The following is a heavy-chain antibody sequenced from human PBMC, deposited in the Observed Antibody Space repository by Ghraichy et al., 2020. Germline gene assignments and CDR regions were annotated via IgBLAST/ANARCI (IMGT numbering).Heavy chain of an antibody. Sequence: SVKVSCKASGGTFSSYSISWVRQAPGHGLEWMGGIIPIFGTANYAQKFQGRVTITADESTSTAYMELSSLRSEDTAVYYCARVGAYCGGDCYLPFDYWGQGTLVTVSS. V-gene: IGHV1-69*13. CDR2: IIPIFGTA. CDR3: ARVGAYCGGDCYLPFDY. CDR1: GGTFSSYS. D-gene: IGHD2-21*02. J-gene: IGHJ4*02.